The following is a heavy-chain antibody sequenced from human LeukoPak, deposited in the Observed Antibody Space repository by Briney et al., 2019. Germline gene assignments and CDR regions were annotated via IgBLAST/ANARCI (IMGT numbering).Heavy chain of an antibody. CDR3: ARTKVAVAGLPPFYYYGMDV. CDR1: GGTFSSYA. D-gene: IGHD6-19*01. V-gene: IGHV1-69*13. CDR2: IIPILGTA. J-gene: IGHJ6*02. Sequence: ASVKVSCKASGGTFSSYAISWVRQAPGQGLEWMGGIIPILGTANYAQKFQGRVTITADESTSTAYMELSSLRSEDTAVYYCARTKVAVAGLPPFYYYGMDVWGQGTTVTVSS.